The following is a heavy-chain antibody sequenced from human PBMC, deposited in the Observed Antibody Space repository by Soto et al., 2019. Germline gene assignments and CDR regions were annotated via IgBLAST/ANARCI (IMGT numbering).Heavy chain of an antibody. D-gene: IGHD3-9*01. CDR2: ITYDGSNK. CDR1: GFTFSSYG. V-gene: IGHV3-30*18. Sequence: QVQLVESGGGVVQPGRSLRLSCAASGFTFSSYGMHWVRQAPGKGLEWVAVITYDGSNKYYADSVKGRFTISRDNSKNTLYLQMNSLRAEDTAVYYCAKLLGMGNYDILTAPRRRNWFDPWGQGTLVTVSS. J-gene: IGHJ5*02. CDR3: AKLLGMGNYDILTAPRRRNWFDP.